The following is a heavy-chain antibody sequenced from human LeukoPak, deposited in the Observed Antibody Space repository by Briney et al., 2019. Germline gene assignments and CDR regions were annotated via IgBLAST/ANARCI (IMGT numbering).Heavy chain of an antibody. Sequence: GGSLRLSCAAPGFTFSNAWMIWVRQTPEKGLEYIGHIKSKTEGGATDYAAPVKGRFTISRDDSKNTVYLQMNSLKTEDTAVYYCTTRGSEWFPHFDYWGQGTLVTVSS. J-gene: IGHJ4*02. D-gene: IGHD3-3*01. CDR1: GFTFSNAW. V-gene: IGHV3-15*01. CDR2: IKSKTEGGAT. CDR3: TTRGSEWFPHFDY.